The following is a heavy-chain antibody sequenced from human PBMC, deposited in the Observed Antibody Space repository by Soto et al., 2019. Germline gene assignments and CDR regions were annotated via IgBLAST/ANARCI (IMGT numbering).Heavy chain of an antibody. CDR1: GFTFNTHW. CDR3: ARKGYCSGTACRAFDI. Sequence: EVQLVESGGGLVQPGGSLRLSCAASGFTFNTHWMTWVRQAPGKGPECVAYIKEDGSQNYYVDSVKGRFIISRDNAKNSLYLQMNSLRAEDMAVYYCARKGYCSGTACRAFDIWGQGTMVTVSS. J-gene: IGHJ3*02. D-gene: IGHD2-2*01. CDR2: IKEDGSQN. V-gene: IGHV3-7*01.